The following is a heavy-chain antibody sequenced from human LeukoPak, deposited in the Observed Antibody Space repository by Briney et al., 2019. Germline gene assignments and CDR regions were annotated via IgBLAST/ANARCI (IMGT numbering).Heavy chain of an antibody. J-gene: IGHJ4*02. Sequence: ASVKISCKFSGYTFTDYYMHWVQQAPGKGLEWMGLVDPEDGETIYAEKFQGGVTITADTSTDTAYMELSSLRSEDTAVYYCATVGYCSSTSCPTDYWGQGTLVTVSS. CDR2: VDPEDGET. CDR3: ATVGYCSSTSCPTDY. V-gene: IGHV1-69-2*01. D-gene: IGHD2-2*01. CDR1: GYTFTDYY.